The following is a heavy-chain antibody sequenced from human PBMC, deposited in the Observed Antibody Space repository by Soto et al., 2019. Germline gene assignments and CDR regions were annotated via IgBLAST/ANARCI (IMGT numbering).Heavy chain of an antibody. J-gene: IGHJ5*02. V-gene: IGHV4-31*03. D-gene: IGHD3-10*01. CDR2: LYYSGSN. Sequence: QVQLQESGPGLVKPSQTLSLTCTVSGGSISSGGYYGSWIRQHPGKGLEWIGYLYYSGSNYYNPSLKSRLTISVDTSKNQFSLQLSSVTAAATAVYFCARRGSGGWFDPWGQGSLVTVSS. CDR3: ARRGSGGWFDP. CDR1: GGSISSGGYY.